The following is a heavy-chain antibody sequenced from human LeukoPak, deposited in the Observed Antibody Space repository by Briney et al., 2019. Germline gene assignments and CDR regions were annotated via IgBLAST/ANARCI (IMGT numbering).Heavy chain of an antibody. CDR1: GGSISGYY. D-gene: IGHD3-22*01. Sequence: SETLSLTCTVSGGSISGYYWSWIRQPAGKGLEWIGRIYSSGFTDYNPSLKSRLTMSTDTPKNQFTLNLISVTAADTAVYYCARSGSGYRREPHFYGVDVWGQWATVTVSS. CDR2: IYSSGFT. CDR3: ARSGSGYRREPHFYGVDV. J-gene: IGHJ6*02. V-gene: IGHV4-4*07.